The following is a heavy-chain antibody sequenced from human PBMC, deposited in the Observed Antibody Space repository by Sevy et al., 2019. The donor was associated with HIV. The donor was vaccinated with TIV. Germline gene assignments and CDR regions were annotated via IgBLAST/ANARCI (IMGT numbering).Heavy chain of an antibody. CDR2: FFHRGTT. CDR1: GASVSGGGYS. V-gene: IGHV4-30-2*01. J-gene: IGHJ4*02. D-gene: IGHD6-19*01. CDR3: ARAAVGGLYYALDS. Sequence: SETLSLTCTVSGASVSGGGYSWVWIRQPPGKGLEWIGYFFHRGTTHYNPSLKNRVTISVDDSKNLFSLTLNSVTAADTAVYYCARAAVGGLYYALDSWGLGTLVTVSS.